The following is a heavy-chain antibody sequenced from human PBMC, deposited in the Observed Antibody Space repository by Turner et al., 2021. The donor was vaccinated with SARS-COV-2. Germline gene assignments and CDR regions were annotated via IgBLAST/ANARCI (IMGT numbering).Heavy chain of an antibody. CDR3: ARGGEFQLLHYYGMDV. Sequence: EVQLVESGGGLLQPGGSLRLSCAASGFTVSSNYMSWVRQAPGKGMEWVSVISSGGNTYYADSVKGRFTISRDNSKNNLYLQMNSLRAEDTAVYYCARGGEFQLLHYYGMDVWGQGTTVTVSS. D-gene: IGHD2-2*01. CDR2: ISSGGNT. J-gene: IGHJ6*02. V-gene: IGHV3-53*01. CDR1: GFTVSSNY.